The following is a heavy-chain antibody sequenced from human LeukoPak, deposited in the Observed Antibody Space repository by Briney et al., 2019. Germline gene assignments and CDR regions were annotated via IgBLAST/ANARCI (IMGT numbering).Heavy chain of an antibody. CDR2: IKSKTDGGTT. V-gene: IGHV3-15*01. CDR1: GFTFSNAW. Sequence: GGSLRLSCAASGFTFSNAWMSWVRQAPGKGLEWVGRIKSKTDGGTTDYAAPVKGRFTISRDDSKNTLYPQMNSLKTEDTAVYYCTRPEYYGSGSYYDYWGQGTLVTVSS. CDR3: TRPEYYGSGSYYDY. J-gene: IGHJ4*02. D-gene: IGHD3-10*01.